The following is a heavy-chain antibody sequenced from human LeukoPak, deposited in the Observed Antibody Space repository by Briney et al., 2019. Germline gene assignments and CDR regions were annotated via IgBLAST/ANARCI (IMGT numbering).Heavy chain of an antibody. D-gene: IGHD2-2*01. J-gene: IGHJ4*02. CDR2: ISSSSSYI. CDR1: GFTFSSYS. Sequence: PGGSLRLSCAASGFTFSSYSMNWVRQAPGKGLEWVSSISSSSSYIYYADSVKGRFTISRDNSKNTLYLQMNSLRAEDTAVYYCAKASSGSSSLWGQGTLVTVSS. V-gene: IGHV3-21*04. CDR3: AKASSGSSSL.